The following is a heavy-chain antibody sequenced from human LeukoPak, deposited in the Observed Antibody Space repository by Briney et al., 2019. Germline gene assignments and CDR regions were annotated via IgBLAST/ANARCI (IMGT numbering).Heavy chain of an antibody. D-gene: IGHD2-8*02. CDR3: AGHHPRNTVDF. Sequence: SSETLSLTCTVSGGSISSYKWSWIRQPPGKGLEWIGYISYSGFTNYNPSLKSRVTISLDTSKNQFSLKLTSVTAADTAVYYCAGHHPRNTVDFWGQGTLVTVSS. CDR2: ISYSGFT. V-gene: IGHV4-59*08. CDR1: GGSISSYK. J-gene: IGHJ4*02.